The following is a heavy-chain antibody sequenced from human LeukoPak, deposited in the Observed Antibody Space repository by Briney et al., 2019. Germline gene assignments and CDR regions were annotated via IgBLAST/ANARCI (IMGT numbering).Heavy chain of an antibody. Sequence: GGSLRLSCAASGFTFSSYWMSWVRQAPGKGLEWVANIKEDGSEEYYVDSVQGRFTISRDNAKNSLYLQMNSLRAEDTAVYYCARDQVGSGWYPMDYYYGMDVWGQGTTVTVSS. D-gene: IGHD6-19*01. CDR1: GFTFSSYW. CDR2: IKEDGSEE. CDR3: ARDQVGSGWYPMDYYYGMDV. J-gene: IGHJ6*02. V-gene: IGHV3-7*01.